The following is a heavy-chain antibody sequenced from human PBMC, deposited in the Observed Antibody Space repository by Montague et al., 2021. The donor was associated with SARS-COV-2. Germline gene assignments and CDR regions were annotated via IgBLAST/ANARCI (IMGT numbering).Heavy chain of an antibody. Sequence: SLRLSCAASGFTFSTYGLSWVRQAPGKGLEWVSGFVGGDDNTYYADSVKGRFTISRDNSKNTLYLQMNSLSAEDTAVYYCAKDLAPSWYSSSYIAFDIWGQGTMVTVSS. D-gene: IGHD6-6*01. CDR1: GFTFSTYG. V-gene: IGHV3-23*01. CDR3: AKDLAPSWYSSSYIAFDI. J-gene: IGHJ3*02. CDR2: FVGGDDNT.